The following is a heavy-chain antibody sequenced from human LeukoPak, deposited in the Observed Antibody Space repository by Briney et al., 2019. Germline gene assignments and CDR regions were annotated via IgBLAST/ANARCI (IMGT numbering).Heavy chain of an antibody. CDR3: ATVQDSSGYFNY. D-gene: IGHD3-22*01. CDR2: FDPEDGET. J-gene: IGHJ4*02. V-gene: IGHV1-24*01. CDR1: GYTFTIYG. Sequence: SVTVSCTASGYTFTIYGISWVRQAPGRGREWMGGFDPEDGETIYAQKFQGRVTMTEDTSTDTAYMELSSLRSEDTAVYYCATVQDSSGYFNYWGQGTLVTVSS.